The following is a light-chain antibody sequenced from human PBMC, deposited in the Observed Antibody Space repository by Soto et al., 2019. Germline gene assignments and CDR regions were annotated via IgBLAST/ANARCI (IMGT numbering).Light chain of an antibody. CDR2: DAS. V-gene: IGKV3-20*01. Sequence: EIVLTQSPATLSLSPVERATLSCMASQSVSSYLAWYQQKPGQAPRLLIYDASNRATGIPARFSGSGSGTDFTLTISRLEPEDYAVYYCQQYGGSPQTFGQGTKVDIK. CDR3: QQYGGSPQT. J-gene: IGKJ1*01. CDR1: QSVSSY.